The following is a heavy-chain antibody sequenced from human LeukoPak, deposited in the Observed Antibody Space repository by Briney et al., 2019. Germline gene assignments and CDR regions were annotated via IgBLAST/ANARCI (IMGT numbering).Heavy chain of an antibody. V-gene: IGHV3-53*01. Sequence: GGSLRLSCAASGFTVSSNYMSWVRQAPGKGLEWVSVIYSGGSTYYADSVKGRFTISRDNSKNTLYLQMNSLRAEDTAVYYCARESKKSGSYYYYYYMDVWGKGTTVTVSS. J-gene: IGHJ6*03. CDR1: GFTVSSNY. D-gene: IGHD1-26*01. CDR3: ARESKKSGSYYYYYYMDV. CDR2: IYSGGST.